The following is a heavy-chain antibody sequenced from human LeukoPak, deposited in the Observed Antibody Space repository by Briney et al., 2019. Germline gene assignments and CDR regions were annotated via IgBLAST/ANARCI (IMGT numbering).Heavy chain of an antibody. V-gene: IGHV4-61*02. CDR2: IYTSGSN. Sequence: SETLSLTCTVSGGSISSGSYYWSWIRQPAGKGLEWIGRIYTSGSNNYTPSLKSRVTISVDTSKNPFSLKLSSVTAADTAVYYCARDGPALDPWGQGTLVTVSS. CDR3: ARDGPALDP. CDR1: GGSISSGSYY. J-gene: IGHJ5*02.